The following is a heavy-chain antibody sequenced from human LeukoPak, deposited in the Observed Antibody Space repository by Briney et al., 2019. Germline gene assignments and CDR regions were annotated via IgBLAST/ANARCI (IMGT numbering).Heavy chain of an antibody. Sequence: PGGSLRLSCTSSGFTFREFAVRWFRQAPGKGLEWVAFIRSSIYSQTSKAAASVQGSFIFSRDDSKGAAYLRMNSLKTEGTAVYYCSREWGNGNELRPDYWGQGTLVTVSS. CDR2: IRSSIYSQTS. CDR1: GFTFREFA. D-gene: IGHD1-1*01. J-gene: IGHJ4*02. V-gene: IGHV3-49*03. CDR3: SREWGNGNELRPDY.